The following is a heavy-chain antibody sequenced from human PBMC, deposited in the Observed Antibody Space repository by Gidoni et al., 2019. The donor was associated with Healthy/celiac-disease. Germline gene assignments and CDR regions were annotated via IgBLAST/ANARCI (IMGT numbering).Heavy chain of an antibody. J-gene: IGHJ4*02. CDR2: SRSKAYGGTT. CDR3: TRDGSGSWYVGPRGFDY. CDR1: GFTLGAKA. Sequence: VWRVRSGGGVVRQGRSLRPPGTASGFTLGAKAMSGFRQAPGKGLELVGVSRSKAYGGTTEYAASVKGRYTISRDDSKSIAYLQMNSLKTEDTAVYYCTRDGSGSWYVGPRGFDYWGQGTLVTVSS. D-gene: IGHD6-13*01. V-gene: IGHV3-49*05.